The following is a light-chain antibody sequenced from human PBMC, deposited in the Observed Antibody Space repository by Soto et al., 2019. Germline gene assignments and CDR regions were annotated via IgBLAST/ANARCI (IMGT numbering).Light chain of an antibody. CDR3: QQSGSSPLT. Sequence: EIVLTQSPGTLSLSPGERATLSCRASQSVSSSYLAWYQQKPGQAPRLLIYGASSRATGIPDRFSGSGSGTDCTLTISRLEPEDFAVYYCQQSGSSPLTFGGGTKVEIK. CDR2: GAS. CDR1: QSVSSSY. V-gene: IGKV3-20*01. J-gene: IGKJ4*01.